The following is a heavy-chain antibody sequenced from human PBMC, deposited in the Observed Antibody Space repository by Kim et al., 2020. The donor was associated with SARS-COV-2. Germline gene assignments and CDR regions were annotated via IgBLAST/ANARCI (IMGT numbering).Heavy chain of an antibody. CDR2: IYHSGST. D-gene: IGHD6-13*01. CDR3: ARARYVGYSSSWYYDY. CDR1: GGSISSSNW. Sequence: SETLSLTCAVSGGSISSSNWWSWVRQPPGKGLEWIGEIYHSGSTNYNPSLKSRVTISVDKSKNQFSLKLSSVTAADTAVYYCARARYVGYSSSWYYDYWGQGTLVTVSS. J-gene: IGHJ4*02. V-gene: IGHV4-4*02.